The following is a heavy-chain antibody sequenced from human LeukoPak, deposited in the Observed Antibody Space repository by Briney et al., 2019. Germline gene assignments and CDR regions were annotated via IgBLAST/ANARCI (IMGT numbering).Heavy chain of an antibody. CDR1: GGSISSYY. Sequence: SETLSLTCTVSGGSISSYYWSWIRQPPGKGLEWIGYIYYSGSTNYNPSLKSRVTISVDTSKNQFSLKLSSVTAADTAVYYCARDRSDYGYYYGMDVWGQGTTVTVSS. CDR2: IYYSGST. D-gene: IGHD1-26*01. J-gene: IGHJ6*02. CDR3: ARDRSDYGYYYGMDV. V-gene: IGHV4-59*12.